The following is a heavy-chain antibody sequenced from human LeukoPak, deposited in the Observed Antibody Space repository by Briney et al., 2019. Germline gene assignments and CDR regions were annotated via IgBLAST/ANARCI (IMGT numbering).Heavy chain of an antibody. V-gene: IGHV1-2*02. D-gene: IGHD4-23*01. CDR1: GGTFSSYA. J-gene: IGHJ4*02. CDR3: ARGHYGGNSDY. Sequence: ASVKVSCKASGGTFSSYAISWVRQAPGQGLEWMGWINPNSGATNYAQKFQGRVTMTRDMSISTAYMELSRLRFDDTAMYYCARGHYGGNSDYWGQGTLVTVSS. CDR2: INPNSGAT.